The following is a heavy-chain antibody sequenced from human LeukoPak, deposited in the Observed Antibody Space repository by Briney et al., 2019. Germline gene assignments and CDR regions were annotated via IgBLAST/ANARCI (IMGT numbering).Heavy chain of an antibody. Sequence: GASVKVSCKASGGTFSNYAISWVRQAPGQGLEWMGGIIPTLGAANYAQKFQGRVTMTADRSTNTVYMDLSSLRSEDTAVYYCARAPDYYGSRSYYWIYWGQGTLVTVSS. J-gene: IGHJ4*02. V-gene: IGHV1-69*10. CDR1: GGTFSNYA. D-gene: IGHD3-10*01. CDR2: IIPTLGAA. CDR3: ARAPDYYGSRSYYWIY.